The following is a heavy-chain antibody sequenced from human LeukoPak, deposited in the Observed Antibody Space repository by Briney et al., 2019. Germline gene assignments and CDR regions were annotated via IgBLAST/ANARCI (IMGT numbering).Heavy chain of an antibody. Sequence: GGSLRLSCAASGFTFSDYYMSWIRQAPGKGLEGVSYISSSGSTIYYADSVKGRFTISRNNAKNSLYLQMNSLRAEDTAVYYCARRSDSSGIPFDYWGQGTLVTVSS. V-gene: IGHV3-11*01. CDR1: GFTFSDYY. CDR2: ISSSGSTI. CDR3: ARRSDSSGIPFDY. J-gene: IGHJ4*02. D-gene: IGHD3-22*01.